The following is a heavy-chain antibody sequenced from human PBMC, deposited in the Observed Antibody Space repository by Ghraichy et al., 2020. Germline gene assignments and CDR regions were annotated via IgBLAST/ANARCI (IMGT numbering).Heavy chain of an antibody. CDR3: ARIRGLPFYGSGSYYPAGYYYMDV. Sequence: SETLSLTCAVYGGSFSGYYWSWIRQPPGKGLEWIGEINHSGSTNYNPSLKSRVTISVDTSKNQFSLKLSSVTAADTAVYYCARIRGLPFYGSGSYYPAGYYYMDVWGKGTTVTVSS. D-gene: IGHD3-10*01. CDR2: INHSGST. CDR1: GGSFSGYY. J-gene: IGHJ6*03. V-gene: IGHV4-34*01.